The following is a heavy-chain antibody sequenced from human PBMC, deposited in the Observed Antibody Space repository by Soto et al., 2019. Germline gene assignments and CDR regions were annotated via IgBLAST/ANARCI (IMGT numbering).Heavy chain of an antibody. CDR1: GGTFSSYT. D-gene: IGHD4-17*01. Sequence: ASVKVSCKASGGTFSSYTISWVRQAHGQGLEWMGRIIPILGIANYAQKFQGRVTITADKSTSTAYMELSSLRSEDTAVYYCARLDYGDYGGYWGQGTLVTVSS. J-gene: IGHJ4*02. CDR3: ARLDYGDYGGY. CDR2: IIPILGIA. V-gene: IGHV1-69*02.